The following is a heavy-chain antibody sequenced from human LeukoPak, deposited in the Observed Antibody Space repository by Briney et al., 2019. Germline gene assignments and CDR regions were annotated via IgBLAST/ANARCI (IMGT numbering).Heavy chain of an antibody. J-gene: IGHJ4*02. V-gene: IGHV3-7*01. CDR2: IKQDGSEK. CDR3: ARQSSGRYSGPFDY. CDR1: GFTFSSYW. D-gene: IGHD1-26*01. Sequence: GGSLRLSCAASGFTFSSYWMSWVRQAPGKGLEWVANIKQDGSEKYYVDSVKGRFTISRDNAKNSLYLQMNSLRAEDTAVYYCARQSSGRYSGPFDYWGLGTLVTVSS.